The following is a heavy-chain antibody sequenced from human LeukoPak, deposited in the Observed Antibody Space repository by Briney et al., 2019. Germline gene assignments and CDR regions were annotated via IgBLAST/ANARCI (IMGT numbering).Heavy chain of an antibody. CDR3: ARDVEGAIDY. Sequence: SETLSLTCAVYGGSFSGYFWSWIRQSPGKGLEWIGEIKHGASTNYNPSLKSRVTISVDTSKNQFSLKLTSVTAADTAVYYCARDVEGAIDYWGQGTLVTVS. J-gene: IGHJ4*02. CDR1: GGSFSGYF. D-gene: IGHD1-26*01. V-gene: IGHV4-34*01. CDR2: IKHGAST.